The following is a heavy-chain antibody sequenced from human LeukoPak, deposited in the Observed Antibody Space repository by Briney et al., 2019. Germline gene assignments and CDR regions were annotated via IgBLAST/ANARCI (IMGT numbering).Heavy chain of an antibody. CDR2: IVCEEDNY. CDR1: GFTLSIYA. CDR3: ARDRGAGYSSAWYYIDY. D-gene: IGHD6-19*01. V-gene: IGHV3-30-3*01. J-gene: IGHJ4*02. Sequence: GRSLRLSCAASGFTLSIYAMHWVRQAPGKGLEGGAVIVCEEDNYSYGDSERGRFTISRDNCKITLYMQMNSLRTEDTAVYYCARDRGAGYSSAWYYIDYWGQGTLVTVSS.